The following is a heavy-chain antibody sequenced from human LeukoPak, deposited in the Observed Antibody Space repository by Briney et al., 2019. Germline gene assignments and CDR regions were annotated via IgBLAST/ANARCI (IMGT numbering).Heavy chain of an antibody. Sequence: GGSLRLSCAASGFTFSSYAMSWVRQAPGKGLEWVSAISGSGGSTYYADSVKGRFTISRDNSKNTLYLQMNSLRAEDTAVYYCAKVQLKYSSSWYSAFDIWGQGTMVTVSS. D-gene: IGHD6-13*01. V-gene: IGHV3-23*01. J-gene: IGHJ3*02. CDR2: ISGSGGST. CDR3: AKVQLKYSSSWYSAFDI. CDR1: GFTFSSYA.